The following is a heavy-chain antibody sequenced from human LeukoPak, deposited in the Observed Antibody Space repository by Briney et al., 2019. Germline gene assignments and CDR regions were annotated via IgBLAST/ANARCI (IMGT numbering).Heavy chain of an antibody. CDR3: AREGDCSGGSCSSPVYYYYYGMDV. D-gene: IGHD2-15*01. J-gene: IGHJ6*02. V-gene: IGHV1-18*01. CDR2: ISGHNGKT. CDR1: GYTFGDYG. Sequence: ASVKVSCKTSGYTFGDYGISWVRQAPGQGLEWMGWISGHNGKTKFAREFQGRLTLTTEKSTSTVYMDLTSLRSDDTAVFYCAREGDCSGGSCSSPVYYYYYGMDVWGQGTTATVSS.